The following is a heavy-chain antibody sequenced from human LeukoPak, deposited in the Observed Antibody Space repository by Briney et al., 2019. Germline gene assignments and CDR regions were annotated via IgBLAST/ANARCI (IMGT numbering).Heavy chain of an antibody. CDR3: ARRPRRYNWNHYYYYYYMDV. D-gene: IGHD1-1*01. CDR1: GYFIRSGFY. Sequence: PSETLSLTCTVSGYFIRSGFYWGWIRQPPGKGLEWIGSFYHSGSTYYNPSLESRVTISLDTSKNQFSLKLSSVTAADTAVYYCARRPRRYNWNHYYYYYYMDVWGKGTTVTVSS. J-gene: IGHJ6*03. CDR2: FYHSGST. V-gene: IGHV4-38-2*02.